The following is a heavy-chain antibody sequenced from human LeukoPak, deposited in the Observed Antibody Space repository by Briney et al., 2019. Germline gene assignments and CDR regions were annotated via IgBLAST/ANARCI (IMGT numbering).Heavy chain of an antibody. CDR3: AKDRGLVGCTPFNFDY. V-gene: IGHV3-23*01. CDR1: AFTVRSNA. CDR2: ISGSGGST. J-gene: IGHJ4*02. Sequence: GRSLRLSCAPSAFTVRSNAMDWVRQAPGKGVEWVSGISGSGGSTYSADSVKGRLTTSRDNSKKTVYLQMKSLRAENPPVLYCAKDRGLVGCTPFNFDYWGQGTLVTVYS. D-gene: IGHD1-26*01.